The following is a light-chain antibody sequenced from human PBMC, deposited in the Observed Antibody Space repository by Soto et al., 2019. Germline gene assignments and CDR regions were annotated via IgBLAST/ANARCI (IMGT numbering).Light chain of an antibody. CDR1: QSVSSN. CDR2: GAS. J-gene: IGKJ2*01. V-gene: IGKV3-15*01. CDR3: QQYNNWPPEYT. Sequence: EIVMTQSPATLSVSPGERATLSCRASQSVSSNLAWYQQKPGQAPRLLICGASTRATGIPARFSGSGSGTEFTLTISSLQSEDFAVYYCQQYNNWPPEYTFGQGTKLEIK.